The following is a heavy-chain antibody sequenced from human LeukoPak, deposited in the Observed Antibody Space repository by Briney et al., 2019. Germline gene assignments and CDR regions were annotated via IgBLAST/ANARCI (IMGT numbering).Heavy chain of an antibody. V-gene: IGHV4-4*07. CDR3: ARDAEETQLWFGSNWFDP. D-gene: IGHD3-10*01. CDR2: IYTSGST. J-gene: IGHJ5*02. CDR1: GGSFSGYY. Sequence: SDTLSLTCAVYGGSFSGYYWRWIRQPAGKGLEWIGRIYTSGSTNYNPSLKSRVTITVDTSKNQSSLKLSSVTAADTAVYYCARDAEETQLWFGSNWFDPWGQGTLVTVSS.